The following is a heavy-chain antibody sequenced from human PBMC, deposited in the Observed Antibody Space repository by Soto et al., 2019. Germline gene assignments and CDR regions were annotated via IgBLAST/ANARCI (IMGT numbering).Heavy chain of an antibody. CDR2: IYYSGIT. D-gene: IGHD4-4*01. V-gene: IGHV4-39*01. Sequence: SETLSLTCTVSGGSISSSSYYWGGIRQPPGKGLEWIGSIYYSGITYYNPSLKSRVTISVDTSKNQFSLKLSSVTAADTAVYYCARSAYSNPYYWGRGTLVTVSS. CDR3: ARSAYSNPYY. J-gene: IGHJ4*02. CDR1: GGSISSSSYY.